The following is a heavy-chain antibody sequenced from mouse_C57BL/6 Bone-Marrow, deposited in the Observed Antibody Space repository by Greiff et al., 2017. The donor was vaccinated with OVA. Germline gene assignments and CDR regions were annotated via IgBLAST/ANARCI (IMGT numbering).Heavy chain of an antibody. Sequence: VQLQQSGPELVKPGASVKISCKASGYTFTDYYMNWVKQSHGKSLEWIGDINPNNGGTSYNQKFKGKATLTVDKSSSTAYMELRSLTSEDSAVYYCASMITTAYYYAMDYWGQGTSVTVSS. CDR3: ASMITTAYYYAMDY. D-gene: IGHD2-4*01. CDR2: INPNNGGT. V-gene: IGHV1-26*01. J-gene: IGHJ4*01. CDR1: GYTFTDYY.